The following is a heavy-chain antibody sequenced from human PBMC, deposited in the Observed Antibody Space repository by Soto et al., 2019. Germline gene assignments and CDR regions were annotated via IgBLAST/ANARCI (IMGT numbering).Heavy chain of an antibody. V-gene: IGHV1-8*01. Sequence: QVQLVQSGAEVKKPGASVKVSCKASGYTFTNSDINWVRQAPGQGLEWMGWMNPDSGHAAYAQKFQGRVTLTTSTSTSPVYMEMRSLGSEDTAVYYCARRPYCSGGICYYGLDNWGQGTLVTVSS. CDR3: ARRPYCSGGICYYGLDN. J-gene: IGHJ4*02. CDR2: MNPDSGHA. D-gene: IGHD2-15*01. CDR1: GYTFTNSD.